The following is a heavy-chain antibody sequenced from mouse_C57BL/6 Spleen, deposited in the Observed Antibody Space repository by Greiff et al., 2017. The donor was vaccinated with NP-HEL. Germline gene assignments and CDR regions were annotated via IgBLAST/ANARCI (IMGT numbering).Heavy chain of an antibody. V-gene: IGHV1-64*01. J-gene: IGHJ1*03. CDR1: GYTFTSYW. Sequence: QVQLQQPGAELVKPGASVKLSCKASGYTFTSYWMHWVKQRPGQGLEWIGMIHPNSGSTNYNEKFKSKATLTVDKSSSTAYMQLSSLTSEDSAVYYCARCTVVADWYFDVWGTGTTVTVSS. D-gene: IGHD1-1*01. CDR3: ARCTVVADWYFDV. CDR2: IHPNSGST.